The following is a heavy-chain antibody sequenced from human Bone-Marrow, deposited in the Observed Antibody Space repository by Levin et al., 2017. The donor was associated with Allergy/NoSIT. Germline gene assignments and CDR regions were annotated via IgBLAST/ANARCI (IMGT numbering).Heavy chain of an antibody. J-gene: IGHJ6*03. Sequence: GESLKISCAASGFTFSSYGMHWVRQAPGKGLEWVAVIWYDGSNKYYADSVKGRFTISRDNSKNTLYLQMNSLRAEDTAVYYCARDPPRGSGSYYYYYYMDVWGKGTTVTVSS. D-gene: IGHD3-10*01. CDR2: IWYDGSNK. CDR3: ARDPPRGSGSYYYYYYMDV. V-gene: IGHV3-33*01. CDR1: GFTFSSYG.